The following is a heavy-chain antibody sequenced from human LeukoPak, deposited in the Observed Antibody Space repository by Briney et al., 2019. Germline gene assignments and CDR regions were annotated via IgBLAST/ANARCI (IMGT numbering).Heavy chain of an antibody. Sequence: LRLSCSASGFTFSTYWMSWVRQAPGKGLEWIGYIYYSGSTNYNPSLKSRVTISVDTSKNQFSLKLSSVTAADTAVYYCARAGIYGGNPYFDYWGQGTLVTVSS. CDR2: IYYSGST. CDR3: ARAGIYGGNPYFDY. V-gene: IGHV4-59*01. CDR1: GFTFSTYW. D-gene: IGHD4-23*01. J-gene: IGHJ4*02.